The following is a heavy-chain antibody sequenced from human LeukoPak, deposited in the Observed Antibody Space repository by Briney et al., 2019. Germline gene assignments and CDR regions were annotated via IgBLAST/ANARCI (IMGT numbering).Heavy chain of an antibody. D-gene: IGHD3-22*01. CDR1: RYSPTTYG. Sequence: AAPKDSSKPPRYSPTTYGTSWVRPAPGQGVGWLGWISAYNGRTNYGEKLQDRVTMTTDTSTSTAYMELRSLRSDDTAVYYCARGLDYYDGTGYRSYWYLDLWGRGTLVAVSS. CDR3: ARGLDYYDGTGYRSYWYLDL. V-gene: IGHV1-18*01. CDR2: ISAYNGRT. J-gene: IGHJ2*01.